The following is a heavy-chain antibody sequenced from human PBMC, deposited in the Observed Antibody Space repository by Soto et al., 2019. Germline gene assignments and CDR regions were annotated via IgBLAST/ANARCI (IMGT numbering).Heavy chain of an antibody. CDR2: IYYSGST. CDR1: GGSISSSSYY. CDR3: ARPGAQLWSDFDY. V-gene: IGHV4-39*01. J-gene: IGHJ4*02. D-gene: IGHD5-18*01. Sequence: SETLSLTCTVSGGSISSSSYYWGWIRQPPGKGLEWIGSIYYSGSTYYNPSLKSRVTISVDTSKNQFSLKLSSVTAADTAVYYCARPGAQLWSDFDYWGQGTLVTVSS.